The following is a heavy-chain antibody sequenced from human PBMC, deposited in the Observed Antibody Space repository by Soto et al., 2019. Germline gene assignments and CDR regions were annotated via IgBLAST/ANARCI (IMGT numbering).Heavy chain of an antibody. CDR2: IYYSGST. CDR1: GGSISSYY. V-gene: IGHV4-59*12. Sequence: PSETLSLTCTVSGGSISSYYWSWIRQPPGKGLEWIGEIYYSGSTNYNPSLKSRVTISVDTSKNQFSLKLSSVTAADTAVYYCAIGRDVDIVATNKSFDYWGQGTLVTVSS. D-gene: IGHD5-12*01. J-gene: IGHJ4*02. CDR3: AIGRDVDIVATNKSFDY.